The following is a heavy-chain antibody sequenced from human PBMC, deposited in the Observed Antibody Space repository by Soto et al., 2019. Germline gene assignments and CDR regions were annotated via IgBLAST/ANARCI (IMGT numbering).Heavy chain of an antibody. D-gene: IGHD1-1*01. J-gene: IGHJ4*02. CDR3: AREGRMGTFDY. Sequence: SETLSLTCPVSGCSVSGGIYFWSWVRQPPGKGLEWIGYFYYSGSTKYNPSLKSRVTILEDTSKNQFSLKLNSVTAADTAVYYCAREGRMGTFDYWGQGALVTVSS. CDR2: FYYSGST. V-gene: IGHV4-61*01. CDR1: GCSVSGGIYF.